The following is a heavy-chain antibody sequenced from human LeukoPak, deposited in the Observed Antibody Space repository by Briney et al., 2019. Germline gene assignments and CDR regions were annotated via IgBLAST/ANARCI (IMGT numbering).Heavy chain of an antibody. J-gene: IGHJ4*02. D-gene: IGHD3-9*01. CDR1: GGSISSYY. CDR3: AREGVRYFDRPDY. V-gene: IGHV4-59*01. Sequence: PSETLSLTCTVSGGSISSYYWSWIRQPPGKGLEWIGYIYYSGSTNYNPSLKSRVTISVDTSKNQFSLKLSSVTAADTAVYYCAREGVRYFDRPDYWGQGTLVTVSS. CDR2: IYYSGST.